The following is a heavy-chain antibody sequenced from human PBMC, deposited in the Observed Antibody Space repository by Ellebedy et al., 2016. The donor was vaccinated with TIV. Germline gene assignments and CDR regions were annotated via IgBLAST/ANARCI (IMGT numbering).Heavy chain of an antibody. Sequence: SETLSLTCTVSGGSITNYYWSWIRQPPGKGLEWVGHIYYTGSPTYNPSLKSRVTMSVDMSKNQLSLKLSSVTAADTAVYYCARVFDGSGSSPFDYWGQGGLVIVSS. CDR3: ARVFDGSGSSPFDY. D-gene: IGHD3-10*01. CDR2: IYYTGSP. CDR1: GGSITNYY. J-gene: IGHJ4*02. V-gene: IGHV4-59*01.